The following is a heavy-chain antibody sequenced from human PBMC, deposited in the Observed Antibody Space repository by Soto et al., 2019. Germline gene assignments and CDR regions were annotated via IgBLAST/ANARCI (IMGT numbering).Heavy chain of an antibody. CDR2: ISAYNGNT. CDR3: AREDPPSLN. V-gene: IGHV1-18*01. J-gene: IGHJ4*02. CDR1: GYTFTSYG. D-gene: IGHD2-2*01. Sequence: QVQLVQSGAEVKKPGASVKVSCKASGYTFTSYGISWVRQAPGQGLEWMGWISAYNGNTNYAQKLQGRGTMTTDTAPSPAYMELRSLRSIDTAVYYFAREDPPSLNWGQRTLVTVSS.